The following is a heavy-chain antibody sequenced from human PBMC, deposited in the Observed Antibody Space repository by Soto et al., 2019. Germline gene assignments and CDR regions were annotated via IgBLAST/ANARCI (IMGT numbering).Heavy chain of an antibody. V-gene: IGHV3-33*01. Sequence: VAVIWYDGSNKYYADSVKGRFTISRDNSKNTLYLQMNSLRAEDTAVYYCARAPGGTIFGVVTDWAFDIWGQGTMVTVSS. CDR2: IWYDGSNK. CDR3: ARAPGGTIFGVVTDWAFDI. J-gene: IGHJ3*02. D-gene: IGHD3-3*01.